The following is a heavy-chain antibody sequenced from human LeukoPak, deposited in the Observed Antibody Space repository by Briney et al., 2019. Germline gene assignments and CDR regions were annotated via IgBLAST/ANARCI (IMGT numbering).Heavy chain of an antibody. V-gene: IGHV4-59*12. J-gene: IGHJ6*02. CDR1: GGSISSYY. CDR3: ARGSGGRRRRRWLQDDYGMDV. D-gene: IGHD5-24*01. CDR2: IYYSGST. Sequence: SETLSLTCTVSGGSISSYYWSWIRQPPGKGLEWIGYIYYSGSTNYNPSLKSRVTISVDTSKNQFSLKLSSVTAADTAVYYCARGSGGRRRRRWLQDDYGMDVWGQGTTVTVSS.